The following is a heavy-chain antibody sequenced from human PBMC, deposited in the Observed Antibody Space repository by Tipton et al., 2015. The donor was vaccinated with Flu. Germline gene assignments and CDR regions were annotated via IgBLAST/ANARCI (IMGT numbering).Heavy chain of an antibody. V-gene: IGHV4-34*01. J-gene: IGHJ4*02. CDR1: GGSFSGYY. Sequence: TLSLTCAVYGGSFSGYYWSWIRQPPGKGLEWIGEINHSGSTNYNPSLKSRVTISVDTSKNQFSLKLSSVTAADTAVYYCARRTYSTAFDYWGQGTLATVSS. D-gene: IGHD6-13*01. CDR3: ARRTYSTAFDY. CDR2: INHSGST.